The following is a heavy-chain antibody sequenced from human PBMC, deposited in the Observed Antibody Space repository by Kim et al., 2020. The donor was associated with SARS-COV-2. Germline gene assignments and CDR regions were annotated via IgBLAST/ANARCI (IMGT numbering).Heavy chain of an antibody. J-gene: IGHJ6*02. V-gene: IGHV1-3*01. CDR2: INAGNGNT. CDR3: ARVGIAAAEPQFYYYYYGMDV. D-gene: IGHD6-13*01. Sequence: ASVKVSCKXXGYTFTSYAMHWVRQAPGQRLEWMGWINAGNGNTKYSQKFQGRVTITRDTSASTAYMELSSLRSEDTAVYYCARVGIAAAEPQFYYYYYGMDVWGQGTTVTVSS. CDR1: GYTFTSYA.